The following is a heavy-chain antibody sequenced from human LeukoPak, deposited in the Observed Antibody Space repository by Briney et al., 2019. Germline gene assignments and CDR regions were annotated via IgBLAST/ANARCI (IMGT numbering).Heavy chain of an antibody. J-gene: IGHJ4*02. Sequence: PGGSLRVSCAASGFTFSSYAMSWVRQAPGKGLEWVSAISGSGGSTYYADSVKGRFTISRDNSKNTLYLQMNSLRAEDTAVYYCAKVWRLTMGYFDYWGQGTLVTVSS. CDR1: GFTFSSYA. CDR3: AKVWRLTMGYFDY. D-gene: IGHD4/OR15-4a*01. CDR2: ISGSGGST. V-gene: IGHV3-23*01.